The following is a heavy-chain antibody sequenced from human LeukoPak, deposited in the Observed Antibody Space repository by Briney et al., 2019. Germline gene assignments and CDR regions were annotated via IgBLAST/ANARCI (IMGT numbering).Heavy chain of an antibody. CDR2: ISGSGGTT. CDR3: AKGSPQGVVVVATTLYFDY. D-gene: IGHD2-15*01. Sequence: GGSLRLSCAASGFIFSGYAMSWVRQAPGKGLEWVSAISGSGGTTYYADSVKGRFTISRDNSKNTLYLQMNSLRAEDTAVYYCAKGSPQGVVVVATTLYFDYWGQGTLVTVSS. V-gene: IGHV3-23*01. J-gene: IGHJ4*02. CDR1: GFIFSGYA.